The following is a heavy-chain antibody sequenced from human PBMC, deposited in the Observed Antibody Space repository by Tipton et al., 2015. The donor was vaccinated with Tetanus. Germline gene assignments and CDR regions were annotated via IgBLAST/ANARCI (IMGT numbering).Heavy chain of an antibody. Sequence: SLRLSCAASGFTFDDYAMHWVRQAPGKGLEWVSGISWNSGSIGYADSVKGRFTISRDNAKNSLYLQMNSLRAEDTALYYCAKDVDTAMVMLSAFGIWGQGTMVTVSS. CDR3: AKDVDTAMVMLSAFGI. J-gene: IGHJ3*02. CDR2: ISWNSGSI. CDR1: GFTFDDYA. D-gene: IGHD5-18*01. V-gene: IGHV3-9*01.